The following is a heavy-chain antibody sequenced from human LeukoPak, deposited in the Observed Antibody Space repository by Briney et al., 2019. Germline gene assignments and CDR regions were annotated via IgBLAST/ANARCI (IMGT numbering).Heavy chain of an antibody. D-gene: IGHD4-17*01. J-gene: IGHJ4*02. Sequence: GGSLRFSCAASGFTFTSVWMHWFRQAPGRGLVWISRISTDGAITGYADSVKGRFTISRDNAKSTLYLQMNSLRAEDTAVYYCARDRTTVTLFDYWGQGALVTVSS. CDR3: ARDRTTVTLFDY. CDR2: ISTDGAIT. V-gene: IGHV3-74*01. CDR1: GFTFTSVW.